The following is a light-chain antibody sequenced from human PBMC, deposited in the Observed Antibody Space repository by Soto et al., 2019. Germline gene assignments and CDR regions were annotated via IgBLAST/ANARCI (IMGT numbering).Light chain of an antibody. V-gene: IGKV1-17*01. J-gene: IGKJ5*01. Sequence: KTQDGSSRRSSWAPSHSNKYRASQGIRNDLAWYQQKPGKAPKRLIYAASSLQSGVPSRFSCSGSGTDITLTFSILQPEDFATCYWLQHNRYPSAFRQGTRLEIK. CDR3: LQHNRYPSA. CDR1: QGIRND. CDR2: AAS.